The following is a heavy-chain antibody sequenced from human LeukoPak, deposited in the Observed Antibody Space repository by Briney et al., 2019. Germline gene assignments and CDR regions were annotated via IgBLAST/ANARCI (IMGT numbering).Heavy chain of an antibody. D-gene: IGHD3-9*01. CDR1: GFTFSSYG. J-gene: IGHJ3*02. CDR2: ISGSGGST. V-gene: IGHV3-23*01. Sequence: GGSLRLSCAASGFTFSSYGMSWVRQAPGKGLEWVSAISGSGGSTYYADSVKGRFTISRDNSKNTLYLQMNSLRAEDTAVYYCARTPTYYDILTGYWTDDAFDIWGQGTMVTVSS. CDR3: ARTPTYYDILTGYWTDDAFDI.